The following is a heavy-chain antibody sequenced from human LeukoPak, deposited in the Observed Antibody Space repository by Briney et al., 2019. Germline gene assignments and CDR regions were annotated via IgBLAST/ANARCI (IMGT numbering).Heavy chain of an antibody. V-gene: IGHV4-59*12. J-gene: IGHJ4*02. Sequence: PETLSLTCTVSGGSISSYHWNWIRQPPGKGLEWIGYIYYSGSTNYNPSLMSRLTISIDTSKNQFSLTLTSVTAADTAVYYCARDRSVGVLPAPPFDFWGQGTLVTVSS. CDR3: ARDRSVGVLPAPPFDF. CDR2: IYYSGST. CDR1: GGSISSYH. D-gene: IGHD6-6*01.